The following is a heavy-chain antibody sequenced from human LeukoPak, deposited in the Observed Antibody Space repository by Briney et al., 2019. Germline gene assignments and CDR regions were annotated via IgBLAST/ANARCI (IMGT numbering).Heavy chain of an antibody. V-gene: IGHV4-39*01. CDR1: SGSIKNSNYY. CDR3: VRYYRSGTDADY. Sequence: SETLSLTCTVSSGSIKNSNYYWGWVRQPPGKGLEWVGSIFYDGRANYHPSLKRRVNIYVRTSKNIFSRKGKCVTAADAAFNLGVRYYRSGTDADYCGQGALVTVSS. D-gene: IGHD3-10*01. CDR2: IFYDGRA. J-gene: IGHJ4*02.